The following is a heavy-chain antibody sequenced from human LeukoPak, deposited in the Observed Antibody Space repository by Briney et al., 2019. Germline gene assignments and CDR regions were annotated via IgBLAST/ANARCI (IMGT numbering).Heavy chain of an antibody. Sequence: GGSLRLSCSASEFTLRDAWMNWVRQAPGKGLEWVSYISSTSSTIYYADSVKGRFTISRDNAKNALYLQMNSLRDEDTAVYYCARDGYTTSWFPFEYWGQGTLVTVSS. J-gene: IGHJ4*02. V-gene: IGHV3-48*02. CDR2: ISSTSSTI. CDR3: ARDGYTTSWFPFEY. D-gene: IGHD6-13*01. CDR1: EFTLRDAW.